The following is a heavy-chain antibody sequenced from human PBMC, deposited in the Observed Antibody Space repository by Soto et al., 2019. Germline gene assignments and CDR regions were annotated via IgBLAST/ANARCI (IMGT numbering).Heavy chain of an antibody. CDR2: ISAYNGNT. CDR3: ARTLTGEDRTYYDFWSRSYTDDY. CDR1: GYTFTSYG. Sequence: ASVKVSCKASGYTFTSYGISWVRQAPGQGLEWMGWISAYNGNTNYAQKLQGRVTMTTDTSTSTAYMELRSLRSDDTAVYYCARTLTGEDRTYYDFWSRSYTDDYWGQGTLVTLAS. D-gene: IGHD3-3*01. V-gene: IGHV1-18*01. J-gene: IGHJ4*02.